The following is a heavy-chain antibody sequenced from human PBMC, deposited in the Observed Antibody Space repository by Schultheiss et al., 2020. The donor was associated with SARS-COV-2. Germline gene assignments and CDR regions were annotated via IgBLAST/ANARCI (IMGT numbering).Heavy chain of an antibody. J-gene: IGHJ4*02. Sequence: GGSLRLSCAASAFTFRNYWMSWVRQAPGKGLEWVGFIRSKAYGGTPEYAASVKGRFTISRDDSKSIAYLQMNSLKTEDTAVYYCTRDRGSSGYYYWGQGILVTVSS. CDR3: TRDRGSSGYYY. D-gene: IGHD3-22*01. CDR2: IRSKAYGGTP. CDR1: AFTFRNYW. V-gene: IGHV3-49*04.